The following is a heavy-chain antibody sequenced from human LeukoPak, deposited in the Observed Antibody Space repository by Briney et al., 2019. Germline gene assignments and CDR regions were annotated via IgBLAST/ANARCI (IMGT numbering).Heavy chain of an antibody. CDR2: IYYSGST. D-gene: IGHD6-19*01. V-gene: IGHV4-59*08. Sequence: SETLSLTCTVSGGSISSYYWSWIRQPPGKGLEWIGYIYYSGSTYYNPSLKSRVTMSVDTSKNQFSLKLSSVTAADTAVYYCARVGIAVAATGAFDIWGQGTIVADPS. CDR3: ARVGIAVAATGAFDI. CDR1: GGSISSYY. J-gene: IGHJ3*02.